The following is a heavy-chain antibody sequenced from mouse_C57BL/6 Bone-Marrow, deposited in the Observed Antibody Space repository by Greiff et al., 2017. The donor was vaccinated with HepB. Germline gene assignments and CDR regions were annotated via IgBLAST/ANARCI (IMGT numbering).Heavy chain of an antibody. D-gene: IGHD1-1*01. CDR3: ARGVYYNYFDY. CDR1: GYTFTSYW. V-gene: IGHV1-7*01. J-gene: IGHJ2*01. Sequence: VQRVESGAELAKPGASVKLSCKASGYTFTSYWMHWVKQRPGQGLEWIGYINPSSGYTKYNQKFNDKATLTADKSSITAYMQLSSLTYEDSAVYYCARGVYYNYFDYWGQGTTLTVSS. CDR2: INPSSGYT.